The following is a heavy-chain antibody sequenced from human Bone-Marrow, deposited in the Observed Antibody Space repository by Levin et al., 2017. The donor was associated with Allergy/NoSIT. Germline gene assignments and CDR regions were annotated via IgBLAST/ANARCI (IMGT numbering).Heavy chain of an antibody. CDR2: ISSRSDYI. J-gene: IGHJ6*03. V-gene: IGHV3-21*01. CDR3: ARSSTRRESIYYYFYYMDV. Sequence: PGGSLRLSCAASGFTFSTYSMNWVRQAPGKGLEWVASISSRSDYIYYGDSVKGRFTISRDNAENSLYLQMNSLRAEDTAVYYCARSSTRRESIYYYFYYMDVWGKGTTVTVSS. CDR1: GFTFSTYS. D-gene: IGHD6-6*01.